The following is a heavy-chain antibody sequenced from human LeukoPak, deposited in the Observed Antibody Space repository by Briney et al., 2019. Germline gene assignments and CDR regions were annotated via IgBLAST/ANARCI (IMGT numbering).Heavy chain of an antibody. V-gene: IGHV3-30-3*01. J-gene: IGHJ4*02. Sequence: GGSLRLSCAASGFTFSSYAMHWVRQAPGKGREWVAVISYDRSNKYYADSVKGRFTNSRDNSKNTLYLQRNSLRAEETAVYYCARDGPTVIPMDYWGQGTQVSVS. D-gene: IGHD4-11*01. CDR2: ISYDRSNK. CDR3: ARDGPTVIPMDY. CDR1: GFTFSSYA.